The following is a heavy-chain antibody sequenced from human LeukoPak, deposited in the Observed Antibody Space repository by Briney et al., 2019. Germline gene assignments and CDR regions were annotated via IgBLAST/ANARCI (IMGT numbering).Heavy chain of an antibody. CDR3: ARALPQWDSAPSPADY. CDR1: GFTFSSYA. J-gene: IGHJ4*02. V-gene: IGHV3-30*04. CDR2: ISYDGSNK. Sequence: PGGSLRLSCAASGFTFSSYAMHWVRQAPGKGLEWVAVISYDGSNKYYADSVKGRFTISRDNSKNTLYLQMNSLRAEDTAVYYCARALPQWDSAPSPADYWGQGTLVTVSS. D-gene: IGHD1-26*01.